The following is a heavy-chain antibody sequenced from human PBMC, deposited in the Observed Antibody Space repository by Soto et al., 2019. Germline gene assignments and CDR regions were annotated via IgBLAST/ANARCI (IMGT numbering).Heavy chain of an antibody. J-gene: IGHJ4*02. Sequence: EVQLLESGGGLVQPGGSLRLSCAASGFTFSNSGMSWVRQAPGKGLEWISGLSGNDDTANYADSVKGRFTLSRDNSRDTLYLQMNSLRVEDTAVYVCTKDSGYDSTDWGQGTLVTVSS. CDR3: TKDSGYDSTD. CDR2: LSGNDDTA. V-gene: IGHV3-23*01. D-gene: IGHD3-22*01. CDR1: GFTFSNSG.